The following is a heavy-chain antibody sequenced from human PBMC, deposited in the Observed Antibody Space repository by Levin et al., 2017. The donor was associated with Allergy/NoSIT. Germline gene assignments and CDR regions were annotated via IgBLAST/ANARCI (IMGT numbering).Heavy chain of an antibody. CDR1: GGSISSYY. CDR2: IYYSGST. D-gene: IGHD6-6*01. Sequence: ESLKISCTVSGGSISSYYWSWIRQPPGKGLEWIGYIYYSGSTNYNPSLKSRVTISVDTSKNQFSLKLSSVTAADTAVYYCAREVEYSSSSGFGYWGQGTLVTVSS. J-gene: IGHJ4*02. CDR3: AREVEYSSSSGFGY. V-gene: IGHV4-59*01.